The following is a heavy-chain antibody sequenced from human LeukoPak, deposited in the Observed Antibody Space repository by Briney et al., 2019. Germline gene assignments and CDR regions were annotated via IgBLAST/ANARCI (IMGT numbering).Heavy chain of an antibody. D-gene: IGHD6-19*01. V-gene: IGHV3-73*01. CDR2: IRSKANSYAT. CDR3: TRHGEIAVAGTDVGAYYYYMDV. J-gene: IGHJ6*03. Sequence: PGGSLRPSCAASGFTFSGSAMHWVRQASGKGLEWVGRIRSKANSYATAYAASVKGRFTISRDDSKNTAYLQMNSLKTEDTAVYYCTRHGEIAVAGTDVGAYYYYMDVWGKGTTVTISS. CDR1: GFTFSGSA.